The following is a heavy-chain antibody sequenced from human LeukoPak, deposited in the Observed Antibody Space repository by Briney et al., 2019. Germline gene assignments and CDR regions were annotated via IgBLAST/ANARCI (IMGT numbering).Heavy chain of an antibody. CDR3: ARGYYDGSGEGGSGGVDY. CDR1: GFTFSSYW. CDR2: INSDGSST. J-gene: IGHJ4*02. V-gene: IGHV3-74*01. D-gene: IGHD3-22*01. Sequence: GGSLRLSCAASGFTFSSYWMHWVRQAPGKGLVWVSRINSDGSSTSYADSVKGRFTISRDNAKNTLYLQMNSLRAEDTAVYYCARGYYDGSGEGGSGGVDYWGQGTLVTVSS.